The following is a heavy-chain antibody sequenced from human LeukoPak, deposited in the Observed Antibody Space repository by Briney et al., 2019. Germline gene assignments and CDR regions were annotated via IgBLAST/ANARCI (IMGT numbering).Heavy chain of an antibody. J-gene: IGHJ6*03. V-gene: IGHV3-30*04. CDR3: AKVGYSYGYGYYYYYYMDV. CDR2: ISYDGSNK. CDR1: GFTFSSYA. Sequence: GGSLRLSCAASGFTFSSYAMHWVRQVPGKGLERVAVISYDGSNKYYAHSVKGRFTISRDNSKNTLYLQMNSLRAEDTAVYYCAKVGYSYGYGYYYYYYMDVWGKGTTVTVSS. D-gene: IGHD5-18*01.